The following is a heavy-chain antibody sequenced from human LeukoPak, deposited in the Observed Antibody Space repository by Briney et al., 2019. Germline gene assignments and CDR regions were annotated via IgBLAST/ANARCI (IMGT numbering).Heavy chain of an antibody. CDR1: GFTFSNYA. J-gene: IGHJ4*02. Sequence: PGGSLRLSCAASGFTFSNYAMTWVRQAPGKGLEWVSGISGSGDSTFFAGSVKGRFTISRDNSKNTLYLQMNSLRAEDTAVYYCAKDPRGYDDFDYWGQGTLVTVSS. V-gene: IGHV3-23*01. CDR3: AKDPRGYDDFDY. CDR2: ISGSGDST. D-gene: IGHD5-12*01.